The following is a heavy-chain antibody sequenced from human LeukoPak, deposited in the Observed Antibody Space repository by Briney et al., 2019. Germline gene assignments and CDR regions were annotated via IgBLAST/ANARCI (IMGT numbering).Heavy chain of an antibody. CDR1: GGSISSGGYS. V-gene: IGHV4-30-2*01. CDR2: IYHSGST. D-gene: IGHD3-9*01. Sequence: SQTLSLTCAVSGGSISSGGYSWSCIRQPPGKGLEWIGYIYHSGSTYYNPSLKSRVTISVDRSKNQFSLKLSSVTAADTAVYYCAANYDILTGLSYWGQGTLVTVSS. CDR3: AANYDILTGLSY. J-gene: IGHJ4*02.